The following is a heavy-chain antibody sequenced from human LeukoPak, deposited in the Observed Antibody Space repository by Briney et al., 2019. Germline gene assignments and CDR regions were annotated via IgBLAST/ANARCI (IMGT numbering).Heavy chain of an antibody. V-gene: IGHV3-7*01. J-gene: IGHJ4*02. D-gene: IGHD3-22*01. CDR2: IKQDGREK. CDR3: ARPAYPRHDSSGYYSE. CDR1: GFTFSDYS. Sequence: PGGSLRLSCAAWGFTFSDYSMSWGRQAPGKGLEWVANIKQDGREKYYVDSVKGRFTISRDNAKNSLYLQMNNLRADDTAVYFCARPAYPRHDSSGYYSEWGQGTPVTVSS.